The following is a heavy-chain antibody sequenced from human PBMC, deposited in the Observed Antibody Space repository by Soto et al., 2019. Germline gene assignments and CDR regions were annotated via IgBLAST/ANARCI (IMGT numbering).Heavy chain of an antibody. CDR2: ISAYNGNT. V-gene: IGHV1-18*04. CDR3: ARDAYSGSYYSVYYYYYGMDV. J-gene: IGHJ6*02. D-gene: IGHD1-26*01. CDR1: GYTFTSYG. Sequence: QVQLVQSGAEVKKPGASVKVSCKASGYTFTSYGISWVRQAPGQGLEWMGWISAYNGNTNYAQKLQGRVTMTTDTSTSTAYMELRSLRSDDTAVYYCARDAYSGSYYSVYYYYYGMDVWGQGTTVTASS.